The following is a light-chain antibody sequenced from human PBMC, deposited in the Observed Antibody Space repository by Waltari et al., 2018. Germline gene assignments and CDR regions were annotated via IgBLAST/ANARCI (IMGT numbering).Light chain of an antibody. CDR3: SSYAGSNFWV. V-gene: IGLV2-8*01. CDR1: SSDVGGYNY. CDR2: EVS. Sequence: QSALTQPPSASGSPGQSVTISCPGTSSDVGGYNYVSWYQQHPGKAPKLMIYEVSKRPSGVPDRFSGSKSGNTASLTVSGLQAEDEADYYCSSYAGSNFWVFGGGTKLTVL. J-gene: IGLJ3*02.